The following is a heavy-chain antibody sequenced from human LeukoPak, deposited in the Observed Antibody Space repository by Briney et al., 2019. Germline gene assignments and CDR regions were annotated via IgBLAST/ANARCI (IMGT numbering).Heavy chain of an antibody. V-gene: IGHV1-2*02. J-gene: IGHJ4*02. CDR2: LAPRSGAT. Sequence: ASVKVSCKTSGYTFTDNYIHWVRQAPGQGLEWVGWLAPRSGATTYAQKFQGRVTMTRDTSIRAAYMELDSLRSDDTAVYYCARDESVESGHYYFDFWGQGSLVTVSS. CDR3: ARDESVESGHYYFDF. D-gene: IGHD3-10*01. CDR1: GYTFTDNY.